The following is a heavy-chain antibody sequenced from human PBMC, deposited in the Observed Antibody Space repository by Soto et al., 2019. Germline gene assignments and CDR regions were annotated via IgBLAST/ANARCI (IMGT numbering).Heavy chain of an antibody. CDR3: ARDRMGYSSSSNDASDI. CDR1: GYTFTSYY. J-gene: IGHJ3*02. V-gene: IGHV1-46*01. Sequence: ASVKVSCKASGYTFTSYYMNWVRQAPGQGLEWLGIINPSGGYTTYAQRFQDRITMTTDTSTSTVNMELRGLRSDDTALYYCARDRMGYSSSSNDASDIWGQGTMVTVSS. D-gene: IGHD6-6*01. CDR2: INPSGGYT.